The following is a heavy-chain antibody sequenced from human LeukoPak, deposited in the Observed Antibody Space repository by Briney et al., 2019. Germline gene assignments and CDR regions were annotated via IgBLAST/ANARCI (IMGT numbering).Heavy chain of an antibody. J-gene: IGHJ4*02. V-gene: IGHV3-30*18. CDR3: AKQDTAMVTPLDY. CDR2: ISYDGSNK. CDR1: GFTFSSYG. D-gene: IGHD5-18*01. Sequence: PGGSLRLSCAASGFTFSSYGMHWVRQAPGKGLEWVAVISYDGSNKYYADSVKGRFTISRDNSKNTLYLQMNSLRAEDTAVYYCAKQDTAMVTPLDYWGQGTLVTVSP.